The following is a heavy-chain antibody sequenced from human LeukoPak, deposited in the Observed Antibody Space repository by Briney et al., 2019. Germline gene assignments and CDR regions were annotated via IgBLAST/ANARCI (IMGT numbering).Heavy chain of an antibody. CDR1: GDSISSTNW. CDR3: ARGVAFDI. J-gene: IGHJ3*02. V-gene: IGHV4-4*02. CDR2: VYHSGTT. Sequence: SGTLSLTCVVSGDSISSTNWWNWVRQPAGRGLEWIGEVYHSGTTNYNASLKGRVTISVDKSKNQFSLKLTSVTAADTAVYYCARGVAFDIWGQGTLVTVSS.